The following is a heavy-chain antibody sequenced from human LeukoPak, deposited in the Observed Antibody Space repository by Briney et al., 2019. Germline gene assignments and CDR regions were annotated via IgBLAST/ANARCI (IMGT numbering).Heavy chain of an antibody. CDR3: ARRQYSSSSEVDGMDV. CDR1: GFTFSSYT. J-gene: IGHJ6*02. Sequence: GRSLRLSCEVSGFTFSSYTFYWIRQAPGKGLEWLAVISDDGSHKYYADSVKGRFTISRDNSKNTLYLQMNSLRVDDTAVYHCARRQYSSSSEVDGMDVWGQGTTVIVSS. CDR2: ISDDGSHK. D-gene: IGHD6-6*01. V-gene: IGHV3-30-3*01.